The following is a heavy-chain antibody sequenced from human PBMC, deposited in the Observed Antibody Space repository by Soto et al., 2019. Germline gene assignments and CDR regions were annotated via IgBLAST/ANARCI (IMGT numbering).Heavy chain of an antibody. V-gene: IGHV1-69*05. J-gene: IGHJ6*02. CDR1: GGTFSSYA. CDR2: IIPIFGTA. Sequence: SVKVSCKASGGTFSSYAISWVRQAPGQGLEWMGGIIPIFGTANYAQKFQGRVTITRDTSATTAYMELSSLRSEDSAVFYCARTDCSSTSCYNYYYYGMDVWGQGTTVTVSS. CDR3: ARTDCSSTSCYNYYYYGMDV. D-gene: IGHD2-2*01.